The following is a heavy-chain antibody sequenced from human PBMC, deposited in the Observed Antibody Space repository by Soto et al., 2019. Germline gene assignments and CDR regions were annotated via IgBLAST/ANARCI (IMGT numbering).Heavy chain of an antibody. CDR1: GGTFSSYA. CDR2: IIPIFGTA. CDR3: AGSPNGYAFQGVSSFEY. J-gene: IGHJ4*02. Sequence: QVQLVQSGAEVQKPGSSVKVSCKAYGGTFSSYAISWVRQAPGQGLEWMGGIIPIFGTATYAQKFQGRITITADGSTSTAHMELASVRSEDTAGYYCAGSPNGYAFQGVSSFEYWGQGTLVPV. V-gene: IGHV1-69*01. D-gene: IGHD3-16*01.